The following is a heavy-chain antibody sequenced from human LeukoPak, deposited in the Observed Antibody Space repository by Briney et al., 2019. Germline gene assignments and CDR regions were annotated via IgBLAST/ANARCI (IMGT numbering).Heavy chain of an antibody. V-gene: IGHV4-59*12. J-gene: IGHJ5*02. CDR3: ARVKGAGYCSGGSSYSILSNWFDP. Sequence: PSETLSLTCTVSGGSISSYYWSWIRQPPGKGLEWIGEIYHSGSTNYNPSLKSRVTISVDKSKNQFSLKLSSVTAADTAVYYCARVKGAGYCSGGSSYSILSNWFDPWGQGTLVTVSS. CDR1: GGSISSYY. D-gene: IGHD2-15*01. CDR2: IYHSGST.